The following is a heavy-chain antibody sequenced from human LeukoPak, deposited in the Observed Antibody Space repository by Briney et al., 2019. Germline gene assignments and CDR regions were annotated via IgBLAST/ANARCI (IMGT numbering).Heavy chain of an antibody. V-gene: IGHV3-30*02. Sequence: GGSLRLSCPASVFSHSNSGIHGVRQAPGKGLDWLAFIQYDGRNKYYADSVKGRFTMSRDNSKNTLLMFLQMIILRVADTASYLSEKGGDYALDYWGQGTLVTVSS. CDR3: EKGGDYALDY. J-gene: IGHJ4*02. CDR2: IQYDGRNK. D-gene: IGHD4-17*01. CDR1: VFSHSNSG.